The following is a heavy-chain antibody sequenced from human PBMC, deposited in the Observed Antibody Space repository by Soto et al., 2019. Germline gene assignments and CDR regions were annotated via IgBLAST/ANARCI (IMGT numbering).Heavy chain of an antibody. V-gene: IGHV3-23*01. J-gene: IGHJ5*02. CDR3: AKARVVVVPAAPFDP. CDR2: ISGSGGSA. Sequence: GSLRLSCAASGFTFSSYAMSWVRQAPGKGLEWVSAISGSGGSAYYTDSVKGRFTISRDNSKNTLYLQMNSLRAEDTAVYYCAKARVVVVPAAPFDPWGQGTLVTVS. D-gene: IGHD2-2*01. CDR1: GFTFSSYA.